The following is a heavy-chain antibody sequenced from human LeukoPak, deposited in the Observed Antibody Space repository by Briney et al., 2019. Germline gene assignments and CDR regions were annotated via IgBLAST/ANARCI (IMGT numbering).Heavy chain of an antibody. Sequence: GGSLRLSCAASGFTFSSYGMHWVRQAPGKGLEWVAFIRYDGRNKYYADSVKGRFTISRDNSKNTLYLQMNSLGAEDTAVYYCAKGGNIRVLDYYYYMDVWGKGTTVTVSS. CDR2: IRYDGRNK. D-gene: IGHD2/OR15-2a*01. CDR1: GFTFSSYG. V-gene: IGHV3-30*02. J-gene: IGHJ6*03. CDR3: AKGGNIRVLDYYYYMDV.